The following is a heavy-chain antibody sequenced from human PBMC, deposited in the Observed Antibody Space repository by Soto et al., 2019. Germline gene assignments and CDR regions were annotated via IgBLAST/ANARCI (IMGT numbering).Heavy chain of an antibody. J-gene: IGHJ4*02. CDR3: AREMGDSSTPGDY. D-gene: IGHD3-22*01. CDR1: GGTFSSYA. V-gene: IGHV1-69*13. CDR2: IIPIFGTA. Sequence: SVQVSCKASGGTFSSYAISWVRQAPGQGLEWMGGIIPIFGTANYAQKFQGRVTITADESASTAYMELSSLRSKDTAVYYCAREMGDSSTPGDYWGQGTLVTVSS.